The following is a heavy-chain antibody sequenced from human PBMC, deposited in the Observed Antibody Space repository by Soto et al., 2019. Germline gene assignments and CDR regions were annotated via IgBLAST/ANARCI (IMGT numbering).Heavy chain of an antibody. V-gene: IGHV4-30-2*01. CDR1: GGSISSGGYS. D-gene: IGHD6-19*01. J-gene: IGHJ4*02. CDR3: ARAGGLGAVAVDY. Sequence: QLQLQESGSGLVKPSQTLSLTCAVSGGSISSGGYSWSWIRQPPGKGLEWIGYIYHSGSTYYNPSPESRVTIPVDRAKNQFYMKLSSVAAADTAVYYCARAGGLGAVAVDYWGQGTLVTVSS. CDR2: IYHSGST.